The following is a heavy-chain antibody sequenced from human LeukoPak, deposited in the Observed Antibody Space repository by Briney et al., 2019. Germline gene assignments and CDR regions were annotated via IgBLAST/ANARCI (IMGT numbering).Heavy chain of an antibody. CDR2: MNPNSGHT. V-gene: IGHV1-8*03. CDR3: ARESTGYYFFDF. CDR1: GYTFTSYD. D-gene: IGHD3-22*01. Sequence: ASVKVSCKASGYTFTSYDINWVRQATGQGLEWMGWMNPNSGHTGYAQKFQGRVTITRNTSISTAYMELRSLRSEDTAVYYCARESTGYYFFDFWGQGTLVTVSS. J-gene: IGHJ4*02.